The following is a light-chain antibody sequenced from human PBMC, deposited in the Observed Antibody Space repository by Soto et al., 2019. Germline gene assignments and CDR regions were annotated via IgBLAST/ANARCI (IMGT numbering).Light chain of an antibody. V-gene: IGLV2-23*01. CDR3: CSFADSFTYV. Sequence: QSVLTQPASVSGSPGQSITISCTGTSSDVGSYILVSWYQQHPGKAPKLMIYEGSKRPSGVSNRFSGSKSGNTASLTISGLQAEDEADYYCCSFADSFTYVFGTGTKLTVL. CDR2: EGS. CDR1: SSDVGSYIL. J-gene: IGLJ1*01.